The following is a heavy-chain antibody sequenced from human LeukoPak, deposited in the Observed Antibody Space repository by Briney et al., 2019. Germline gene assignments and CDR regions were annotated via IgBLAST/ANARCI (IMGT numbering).Heavy chain of an antibody. J-gene: IGHJ4*02. Sequence: GASVKVSCKASGYTFTGYYMHCVRQAPGQGLERMGWINPYNGNTNYAQKLQGRVTMTTDTSTSTAYMELRSLRSDDTAVYYCARSVGIAAASYWGQGTLVTVSS. V-gene: IGHV1-18*04. D-gene: IGHD6-13*01. CDR2: INPYNGNT. CDR3: ARSVGIAAASY. CDR1: GYTFTGYY.